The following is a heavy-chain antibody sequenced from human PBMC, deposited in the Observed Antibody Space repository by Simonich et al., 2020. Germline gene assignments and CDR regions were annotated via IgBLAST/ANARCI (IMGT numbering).Heavy chain of an antibody. CDR1: GFTFRSYW. Sequence: EVQLVESGGGLVQPGGSLRLSCAASGFTFRSYWMHWVRQATGKGQVWVSRMKREGRSTSYADSVKGRFTISRDNAKNTLYLQMNSLRAEDTAVYYCARDYSNYDAFDIWGQGTMVTVSS. D-gene: IGHD4-4*01. CDR3: ARDYSNYDAFDI. J-gene: IGHJ3*02. CDR2: MKREGRST. V-gene: IGHV3-74*01.